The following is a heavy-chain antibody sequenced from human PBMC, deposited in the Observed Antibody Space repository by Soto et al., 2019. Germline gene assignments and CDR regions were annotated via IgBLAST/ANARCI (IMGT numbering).Heavy chain of an antibody. Sequence: DVQLSESGGDLVQPGGSLRLSCSASGFNFKNYAMSWVRQAPGKGLEWVSAISADTDTTYYADSVKGRFSISRDNSENILYLQINSLRVDDTAVYYCVKDQGIVVIVWGQGTLVTVSS. CDR2: ISADTDTT. J-gene: IGHJ4*02. V-gene: IGHV3-23*01. D-gene: IGHD3-22*01. CDR3: VKDQGIVVIV. CDR1: GFNFKNYA.